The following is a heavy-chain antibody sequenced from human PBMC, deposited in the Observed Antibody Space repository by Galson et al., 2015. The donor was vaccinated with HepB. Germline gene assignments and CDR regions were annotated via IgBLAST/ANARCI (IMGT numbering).Heavy chain of an antibody. CDR1: GYTFTDYY. J-gene: IGHJ4*02. CDR2: INPKSGGT. CDR3: ARGTHILVVVAANFDY. V-gene: IGHV1-2*06. D-gene: IGHD2-15*01. Sequence: SVKVSCKASGYTFTDYYIHWVRQAPGQGLEWMGRINPKSGGTNFAQKFQGRVTMTRDTSISTAYMELSSLRSDDTAFYYCARGTHILVVVAANFDYWGQGPLVTVSS.